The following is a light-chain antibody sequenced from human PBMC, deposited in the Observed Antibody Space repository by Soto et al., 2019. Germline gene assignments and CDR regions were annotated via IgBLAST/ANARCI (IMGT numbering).Light chain of an antibody. V-gene: IGKV3-15*01. CDR2: GAS. CDR1: QSVSSD. J-gene: IGKJ1*01. CDR3: QQYNNWPRT. Sequence: EIVMTQSPATLSVSPGERATLSCRASQSVSSDLAWYQQKPGQAPRVLIYGASTRATGIPARFSGSGSGTEFTLTISSLLSEDFAVYYCQQYNNWPRTFGQGTKVEIK.